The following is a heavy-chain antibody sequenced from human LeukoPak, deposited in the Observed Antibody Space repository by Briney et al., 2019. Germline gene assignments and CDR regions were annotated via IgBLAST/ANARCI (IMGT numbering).Heavy chain of an antibody. Sequence: PGGSLRLSCAASGFTFSTYSMNWVRQAPGRGLEWLSSISSTSSYIYYADSVKGRFTISRDNAKDSLYLQMNSLRAEDTAVYYCAGCSTTRCHHWGQGTLVTVSS. V-gene: IGHV3-21*01. CDR1: GFTFSTYS. CDR2: ISSTSSYI. CDR3: AGCSTTRCHH. D-gene: IGHD2-2*01. J-gene: IGHJ1*01.